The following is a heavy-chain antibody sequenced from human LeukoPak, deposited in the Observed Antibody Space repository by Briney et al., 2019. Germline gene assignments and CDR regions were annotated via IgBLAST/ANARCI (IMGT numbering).Heavy chain of an antibody. V-gene: IGHV1-69*13. CDR3: ARAQEGYSSGWYGYSFDI. Sequence: SVKVSCKTSGDTLSSYAISWVRQAPGQGLEWMGGIIPVFATTNYAQKFQGRVTITADESTSTAYMELSSLTSEDTAVYYCARAQEGYSSGWYGYSFDIWGQGTMVTVSS. CDR2: IIPVFATT. CDR1: GDTLSSYA. J-gene: IGHJ3*02. D-gene: IGHD6-19*01.